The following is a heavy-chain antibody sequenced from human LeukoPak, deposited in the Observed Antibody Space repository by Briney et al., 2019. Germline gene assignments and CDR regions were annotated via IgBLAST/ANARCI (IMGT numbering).Heavy chain of an antibody. V-gene: IGHV4-34*01. D-gene: IGHD6-13*01. CDR1: GGSFSGYY. J-gene: IGHJ4*02. CDR3: VTRSQQLVLS. Sequence: PSETLSLTCAVYGGSFSGYYWSWIRQPPGKGLEWIGEINHSGSTNYNPSLKSRVTISEDTSKNQFSLQLTSVTAADTAVYYCVTRSQQLVLSWGQGTLVTVSS. CDR2: INHSGST.